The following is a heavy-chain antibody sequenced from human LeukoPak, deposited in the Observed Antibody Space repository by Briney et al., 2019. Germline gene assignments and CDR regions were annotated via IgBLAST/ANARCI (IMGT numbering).Heavy chain of an antibody. J-gene: IGHJ3*02. D-gene: IGHD3-10*01. V-gene: IGHV4-39*01. CDR3: ARRVLLPNVFDI. CDR2: IYYSGST. CDR1: GDSIISYY. Sequence: PSETLSLTCTVSGDSIISYYWSWIRQPPGKGLEWIGSIYYSGSTYYNPSLKSRVTISVDTSKNQFSLKLSSVTAADTAVYYCARRVLLPNVFDIWGQGTMVTVSS.